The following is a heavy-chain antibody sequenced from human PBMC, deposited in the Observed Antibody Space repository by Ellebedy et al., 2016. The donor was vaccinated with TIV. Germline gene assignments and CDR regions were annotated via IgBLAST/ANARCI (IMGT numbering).Heavy chain of an antibody. CDR1: GFTVSSNY. CDR3: ARDSGRELLTDY. Sequence: GESLKISCAASGFTVSSNYMSWVRQAPGKGLEWVSVIYSGGSTYYADSAKGRFTISRDNSKNTLFLQMNSLRAEDTAVYYCARDSGRELLTDYWGQGTLVTVSS. J-gene: IGHJ4*02. V-gene: IGHV3-53*05. D-gene: IGHD1-26*01. CDR2: IYSGGST.